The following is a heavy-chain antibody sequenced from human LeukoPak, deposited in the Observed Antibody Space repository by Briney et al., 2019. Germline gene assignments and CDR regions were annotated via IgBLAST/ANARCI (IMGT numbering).Heavy chain of an antibody. CDR3: ARHGGIRGLDY. CDR1: GGSISSYY. J-gene: IGHJ4*02. Sequence: PSETLSLTCTVSGGSISSYYWSWVRQPAGKGLEWIGRIYASGNTNYNPSLKGRVTMSLDTSKNQFSLNLSSVTAADTAVYYCARHGGIRGLDYWGQGTLVSVSS. V-gene: IGHV4-4*07. CDR2: IYASGNT. D-gene: IGHD2-15*01.